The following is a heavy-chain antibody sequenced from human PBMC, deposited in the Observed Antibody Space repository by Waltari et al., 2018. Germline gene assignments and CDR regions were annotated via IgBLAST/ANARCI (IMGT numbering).Heavy chain of an antibody. J-gene: IGHJ5*02. CDR2: ISANNDHT. Sequence: QAQLVQSGAEVKKPGASVIVSCRASGYTFSDFGISWVRQAPGQGREWMGWISANNDHTNHAQKFQGRLIMTKDTSTTTVYMELNYLTANDTAVYYCARERHRLMEVGYLMALDPWGQGTLVTVSS. CDR1: GYTFSDFG. CDR3: ARERHRLMEVGYLMALDP. D-gene: IGHD3-3*01. V-gene: IGHV1-18*01.